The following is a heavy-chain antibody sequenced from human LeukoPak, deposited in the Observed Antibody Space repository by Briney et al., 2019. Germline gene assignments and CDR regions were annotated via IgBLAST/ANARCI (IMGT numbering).Heavy chain of an antibody. V-gene: IGHV4-34*01. D-gene: IGHD3-10*01. CDR3: ARFKIWRGGDL. CDR1: GGSFSGYY. Sequence: SETLSLTCAVYGGSFSGYYWSWIRQPPGKRLEWIGEINRSGANYNPSLEGRVTLSMDTSQNQFSLKLSSVTAADTAVYYCARFKIWRGGDLWGQGTLVIVSS. J-gene: IGHJ5*02. CDR2: INRSGA.